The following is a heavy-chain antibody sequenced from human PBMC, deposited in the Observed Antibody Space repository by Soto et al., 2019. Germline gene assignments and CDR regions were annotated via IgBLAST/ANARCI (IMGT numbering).Heavy chain of an antibody. D-gene: IGHD5-12*01. Sequence: GGSLRLSCAASGFSVTGNHMTWVRQAPGKGLEWVSSLYTGGTTYYADSVQGRFTISRDSSKNTLFLQMDRLRVEDSAVYYCARDLATVGKGFDSWGPGTLVTVSS. CDR1: GFSVTGNH. J-gene: IGHJ4*02. CDR3: ARDLATVGKGFDS. V-gene: IGHV3-53*01. CDR2: LYTGGTT.